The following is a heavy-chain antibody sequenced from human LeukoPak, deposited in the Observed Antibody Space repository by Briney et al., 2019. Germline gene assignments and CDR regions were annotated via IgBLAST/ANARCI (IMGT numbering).Heavy chain of an antibody. CDR1: GFTFSSYA. V-gene: IGHV3-23*01. Sequence: GGSLRLSCAASGFTFSSYAMRWVRQTPGKGLEWVSGIDPSGGGTYYADSVKGRFTISRDNTKNTLYLQMNTLRAEDTAAYYCAKIRPLDYGGKPCALDIWGQGTMVTVSS. D-gene: IGHD4-23*01. J-gene: IGHJ3*02. CDR3: AKIRPLDYGGKPCALDI. CDR2: IDPSGGGT.